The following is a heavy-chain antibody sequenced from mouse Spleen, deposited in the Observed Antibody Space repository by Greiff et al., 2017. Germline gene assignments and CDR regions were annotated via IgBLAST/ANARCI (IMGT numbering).Heavy chain of an antibody. CDR1: GYTFTSYW. V-gene: IGHV1-7*01. D-gene: IGHD3-1*01. Sequence: QVHVKQSGAELAKPGASVKLSCKASGYTFTSYWMHWVKQRPGQGLEWIGYINPSSGYTKYNQKFKDKATLTADKSSSTAYMQLSSLTYEDSAVYYCARQLGLRETWFAYWGQGTLVTVSA. J-gene: IGHJ3*01. CDR2: INPSSGYT. CDR3: ARQLGLRETWFAY.